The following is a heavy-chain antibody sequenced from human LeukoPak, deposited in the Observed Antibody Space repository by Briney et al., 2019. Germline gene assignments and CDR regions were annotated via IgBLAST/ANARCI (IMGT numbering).Heavy chain of an antibody. Sequence: PGGSLRLSCAASGFTLSNAWMSWVRQAPEKGLEWVGHINTKTDGGAADYAAPVRGRFTISRDDSKNTLHLQMNSLKTEDTGVYYCTTDQRGIAARIFYYYMDVWGKGTTVTVSS. CDR2: INTKTDGGAA. V-gene: IGHV3-15*01. CDR1: GFTLSNAW. D-gene: IGHD6-6*01. CDR3: TTDQRGIAARIFYYYMDV. J-gene: IGHJ6*03.